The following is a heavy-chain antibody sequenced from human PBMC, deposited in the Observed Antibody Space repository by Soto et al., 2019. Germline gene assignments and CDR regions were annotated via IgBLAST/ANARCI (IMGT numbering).Heavy chain of an antibody. D-gene: IGHD7-27*01. CDR1: GDSVSSISAA. Sequence: PSQTLSLTCAISGDSVSSISAAWTWIRQSPSRGLEWLGRTYYRSEWYNDYAVSVKSRITIKPDTSRNQFSLQLTSVTPEDTAVYYCAREAWATLTNVYSYGTEVWGQGTGVTVSS. V-gene: IGHV6-1*01. CDR3: AREAWATLTNVYSYGTEV. CDR2: TYYRSEWYN. J-gene: IGHJ6*02.